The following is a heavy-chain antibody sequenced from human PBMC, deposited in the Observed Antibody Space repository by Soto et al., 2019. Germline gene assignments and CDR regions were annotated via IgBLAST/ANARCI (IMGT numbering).Heavy chain of an antibody. CDR3: AAFYWSSVSSSSNYFDY. D-gene: IGHD6-6*01. CDR1: GFTFTSSA. CDR2: IVVGSGNT. V-gene: IGHV1-58*01. J-gene: IGHJ4*02. Sequence: SVKVSCKASGFTFTSSAVQWVRQARGQRLEWIGWIVVGSGNTNYAQKFQERVTITRDMSTSTAYMELSSLRSEDTAVYHCAAFYWSSVSSSSNYFDYWGQGTLVTVSS.